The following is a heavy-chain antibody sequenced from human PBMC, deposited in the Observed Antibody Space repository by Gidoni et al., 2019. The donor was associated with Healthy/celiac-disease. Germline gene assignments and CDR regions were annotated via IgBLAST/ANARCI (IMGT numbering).Heavy chain of an antibody. Sequence: MGGIIPIFGTANYAQKFQGRVTITADKSTSTAYMELSSLRSEDTAVYYCARAPLGSGPEDNWFDPWGQGTLVTVSS. CDR3: ARAPLGSGPEDNWFDP. J-gene: IGHJ5*02. CDR2: IIPIFGTA. V-gene: IGHV1-69*06. D-gene: IGHD2-15*01.